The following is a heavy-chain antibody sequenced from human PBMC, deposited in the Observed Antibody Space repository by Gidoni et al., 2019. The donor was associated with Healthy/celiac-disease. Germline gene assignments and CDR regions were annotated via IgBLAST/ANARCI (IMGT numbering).Heavy chain of an antibody. J-gene: IGHJ5*02. V-gene: IGHV4-38-2*02. Sequence: QVQLQESGPGLVKPSETLSLTCTVSGYSISSGYYWGWIRQPPGKGLEWIGSIYHSGSTYYTPSLKSRVTISVDTSKNQCSLKLSSVTAADTAVYYCARNWNYDGGTRGWFDPWGQGTLVTVSS. CDR3: ARNWNYDGGTRGWFDP. CDR2: IYHSGST. CDR1: GYSISSGYY. D-gene: IGHD1-7*01.